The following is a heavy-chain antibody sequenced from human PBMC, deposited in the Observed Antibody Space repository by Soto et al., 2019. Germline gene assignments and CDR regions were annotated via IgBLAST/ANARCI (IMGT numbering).Heavy chain of an antibody. V-gene: IGHV5-51*01. CDR1: RYTFTSYW. CDR2: SYPGYSDT. Sequence: PGGSLKISCRGSRYTFTSYWIGGVRQMPGRGREGMGSSYPGYSDTRYSPAFQGQVTISADKSISNAYLQWSSLKASDTAMYSCARHGIVTGITDYGMDVWGQGTPVTVSS. J-gene: IGHJ6*02. CDR3: ARHGIVTGITDYGMDV. D-gene: IGHD1-7*01.